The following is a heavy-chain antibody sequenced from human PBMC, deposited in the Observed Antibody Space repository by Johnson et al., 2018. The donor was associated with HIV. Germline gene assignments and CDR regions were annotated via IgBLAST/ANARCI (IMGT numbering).Heavy chain of an antibody. J-gene: IGHJ3*02. CDR3: AKDRMVWGYDAFDI. V-gene: IGHV3-30*02. D-gene: IGHD3-16*01. CDR1: GFTFSDYY. Sequence: VQLVESGGGLVKPGGSLRLSCAASGFTFSDYYMSWIRQAPGKGLEWVAFIRYDGNNKYYADSVKGRFTISRDNSKNTLYLQMNSLRAEDTAVYYCAKDRMVWGYDAFDIWGQGTMVTVSS. CDR2: IRYDGNNK.